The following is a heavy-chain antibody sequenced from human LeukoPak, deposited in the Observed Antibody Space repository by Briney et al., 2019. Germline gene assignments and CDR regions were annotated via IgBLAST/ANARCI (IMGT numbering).Heavy chain of an antibody. CDR3: AKSSPGYFDY. Sequence: GGSLRLSCAASGFTVSNNYMTWVRQAPGKGLEWVSVIYSGGSTYYADSVKDRFTISRDNSKNTLYLQMNSLRAEDTAVYYCAKSSPGYFDYWGQGTLVTVSS. V-gene: IGHV3-66*01. D-gene: IGHD2-15*01. CDR1: GFTVSNNY. CDR2: IYSGGST. J-gene: IGHJ4*02.